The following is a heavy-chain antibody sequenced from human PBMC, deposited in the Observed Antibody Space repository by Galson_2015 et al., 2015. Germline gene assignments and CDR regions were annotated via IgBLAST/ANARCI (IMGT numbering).Heavy chain of an antibody. D-gene: IGHD3-10*01. CDR2: IYWDGDP. J-gene: IGHJ5*02. Sequence: PALVKPTQTPTLTCTVSGFSLSTSREGVGWIRQPPGKALEWLAFIYWDGDPRYSPSLQSRLSITRDTSKNQVVLTMTNMDPVDTATYYCAHGNSAGSHRFDPWGQGTLVTVSS. V-gene: IGHV2-5*02. CDR1: GFSLSTSREG. CDR3: AHGNSAGSHRFDP.